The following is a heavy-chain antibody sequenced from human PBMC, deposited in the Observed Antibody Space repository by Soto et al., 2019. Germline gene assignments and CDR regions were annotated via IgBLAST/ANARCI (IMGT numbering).Heavy chain of an antibody. CDR3: AKDSIYDSSGQNFDY. Sequence: QVQLVESGGGVVQPGRSLRLSCAASGFTFSSYGMHWVRQAPGKGLEWVAVISYDGSNKYYADSVKGRFTISRDNSKTTLYLQMNSLRAEDTAVYYCAKDSIYDSSGQNFDYWGQGTLVTVSS. J-gene: IGHJ4*02. CDR1: GFTFSSYG. CDR2: ISYDGSNK. D-gene: IGHD3-22*01. V-gene: IGHV3-30*18.